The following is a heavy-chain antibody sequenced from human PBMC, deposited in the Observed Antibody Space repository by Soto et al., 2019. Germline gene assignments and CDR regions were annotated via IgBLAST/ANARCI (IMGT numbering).Heavy chain of an antibody. CDR1: GGSISSGGYY. D-gene: IGHD3-10*01. J-gene: IGHJ4*02. V-gene: IGHV4-31*03. CDR3: ARVFRIRAPPYPRGSGHYFDY. CDR2: IYYSGST. Sequence: SETLSLTCTVSGGSISSGGYYWSWIRQHPGKGLEWIGYIYYSGSTYYNPSLKSRVTISVDTSKNQFSLKLSSVTAADTAVYYCARVFRIRAPPYPRGSGHYFDYWGQGTLVTVSS.